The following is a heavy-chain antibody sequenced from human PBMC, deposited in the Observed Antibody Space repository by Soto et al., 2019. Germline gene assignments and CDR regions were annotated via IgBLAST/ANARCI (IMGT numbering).Heavy chain of an antibody. CDR1: GFTVISNY. V-gene: IGHV3-53*02. CDR2: IYSVGTT. D-gene: IGHD3-10*01. Sequence: EVQLVETGGGLIQPGGSLRLSCAASGFTVISNYMSWVRQAPGKGLEWVSVIYSVGTTYYADSVKGRFTISRDNSKNTLYLQMNILRVEDTAVYYCARDRGDYWGQGALVTVSS. J-gene: IGHJ4*02. CDR3: ARDRGDY.